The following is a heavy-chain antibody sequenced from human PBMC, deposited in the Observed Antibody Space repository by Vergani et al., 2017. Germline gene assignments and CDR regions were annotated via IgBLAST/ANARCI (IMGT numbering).Heavy chain of an antibody. CDR1: GFTFSSYS. V-gene: IGHV3-48*01. D-gene: IGHD1-1*01. CDR2: ISSSSSTI. J-gene: IGHJ5*02. Sequence: EVQLVESGGGLVQPGGSLRLSCAASGFTFSSYSLNWVRQAPGKGLEWVSYISSSSSTIYYADSVKGRFTISRDNAKNSLYLQMNSLRAEDTAVYYCARVKLTGFDPWGQGTLVTVSS. CDR3: ARVKLTGFDP.